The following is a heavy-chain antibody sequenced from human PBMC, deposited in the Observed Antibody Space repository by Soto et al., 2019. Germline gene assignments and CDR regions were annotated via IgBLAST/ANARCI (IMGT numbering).Heavy chain of an antibody. Sequence: PGESLKISCAASGFTFSSYSMNWVRQAPGKGLEWVSYISSSSSTIYYADSVKGRFTISRDNAKNSLYLQMNSLRDEDTAVYYCSWWLSPYWGQGTLVTVSS. CDR1: GFTFSSYS. V-gene: IGHV3-48*02. CDR2: ISSSSSTI. CDR3: SWWLSPY. J-gene: IGHJ4*02. D-gene: IGHD2-8*02.